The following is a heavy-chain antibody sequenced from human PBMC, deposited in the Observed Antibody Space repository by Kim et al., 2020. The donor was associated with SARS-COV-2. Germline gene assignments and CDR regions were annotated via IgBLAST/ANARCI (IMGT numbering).Heavy chain of an antibody. Sequence: LKSRVTISVDTSKNQFSLKLSSVTAADTAVYYCARGTPYDFWSGYSFGYWGQGTLVTVSS. V-gene: IGHV4-34*01. CDR3: ARGTPYDFWSGYSFGY. D-gene: IGHD3-3*01. J-gene: IGHJ4*02.